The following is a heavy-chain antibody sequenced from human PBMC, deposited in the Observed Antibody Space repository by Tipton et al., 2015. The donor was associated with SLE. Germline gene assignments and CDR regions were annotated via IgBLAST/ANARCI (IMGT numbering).Heavy chain of an antibody. J-gene: IGHJ4*02. CDR1: GGSISSYY. Sequence: TLSLTCTVSGGSISSYYWSWIRQPPGKGLEWIGTIYYSGNTYNNPSLKSRLSISIDKSKNQFSLRVNSVTAADTAVYYCARGGGSYYDYWGQGTLVTVSS. V-gene: IGHV4-59*08. CDR3: ARGGGSYYDY. CDR2: IYYSGNT. D-gene: IGHD1-26*01.